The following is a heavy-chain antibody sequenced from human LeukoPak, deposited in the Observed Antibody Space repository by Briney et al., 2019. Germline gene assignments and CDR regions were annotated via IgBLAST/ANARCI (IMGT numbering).Heavy chain of an antibody. CDR1: GGSFSGYY. CDR2: INHSGST. J-gene: IGHJ4*02. Sequence: TSDTLSLTCAVYGGSFSGYYWSWIRQPPGKGLEWIGEINHSGSTNYNPSLKSRVTISVDTSKNQLSLKVNSVTAADTAVYYCAYSGSNYPDYWGQGTLVTVSS. CDR3: AYSGSNYPDY. V-gene: IGHV4-34*01. D-gene: IGHD1-26*01.